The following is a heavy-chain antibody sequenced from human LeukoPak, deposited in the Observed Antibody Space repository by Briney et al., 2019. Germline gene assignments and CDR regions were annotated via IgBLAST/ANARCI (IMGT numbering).Heavy chain of an antibody. CDR1: GYTFTGCY. CDR2: INPNSGGT. D-gene: IGHD6-13*01. CDR3: ARTAAAGTSQFYMRPFDP. J-gene: IGHJ5*02. V-gene: IGHV1-2*02. Sequence: ASVKVSCKASGYTFTGCYMHWVRQAPGQGLEWMGWINPNSGGTNYAQKFQGRVTMTRDTSISTAYMELSRLRSDDTAVYYCARTAAAGTSQFYMRPFDPWGQGTLVTVSS.